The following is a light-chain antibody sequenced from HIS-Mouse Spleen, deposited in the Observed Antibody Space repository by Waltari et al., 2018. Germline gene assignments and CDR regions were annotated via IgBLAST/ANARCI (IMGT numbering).Light chain of an antibody. V-gene: IGLV6-57*02. Sequence: NFMLTQPHSVSESPGKTVTISCPGSSGRIASNYVQRYQQRPGSAPTTVIYEDNQRPSGVPDRFSGSIDSSSNSASLTISGLKTEDEADYYCQSYDSSNVVFGGGTKLTVL. CDR2: EDN. J-gene: IGLJ2*01. CDR3: QSYDSSNVV. CDR1: SGRIASNY.